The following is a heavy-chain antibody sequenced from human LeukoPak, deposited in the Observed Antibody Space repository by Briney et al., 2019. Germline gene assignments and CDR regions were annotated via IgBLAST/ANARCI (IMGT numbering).Heavy chain of an antibody. J-gene: IGHJ4*02. CDR3: ARGRAYGGNPYFDY. Sequence: SVKVSCKASGGTFSSYTISWVRQAPGQGLEWMGGIIPIFGTANYAQKFQGRVTITADESTSTAYMELSSLRSEDTAVYYCARGRAYGGNPYFDYWGQGTLVTVSS. CDR1: GGTFSSYT. V-gene: IGHV1-69*01. CDR2: IIPIFGTA. D-gene: IGHD4-23*01.